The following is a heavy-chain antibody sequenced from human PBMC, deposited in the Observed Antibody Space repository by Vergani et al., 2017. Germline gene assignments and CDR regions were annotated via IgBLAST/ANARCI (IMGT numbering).Heavy chain of an antibody. V-gene: IGHV1-2*02. CDR2: INPNSGGT. CDR1: GYTFTGYY. Sequence: QVQLVQSGAEVKKPGASVKVSCKASGYTFTGYYMHWVRQAPGQGLEWMGWINPNSGGTNYAQKFQGRVTMTRDTSISTAYMELSRLRSDDPAVYYCSRVYYDILTGYFGPPNYWGQGTLVTVSS. CDR3: SRVYYDILTGYFGPPNY. D-gene: IGHD3-9*01. J-gene: IGHJ4*02.